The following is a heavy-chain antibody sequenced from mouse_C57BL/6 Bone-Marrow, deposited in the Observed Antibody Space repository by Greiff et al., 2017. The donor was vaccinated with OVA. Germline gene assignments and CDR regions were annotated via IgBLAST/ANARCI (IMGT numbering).Heavy chain of an antibody. CDR3: ARSSRDDYAMDY. D-gene: IGHD3-3*01. J-gene: IGHJ4*01. CDR1: GYTFTSYG. V-gene: IGHV1-81*01. Sequence: QVHVKQSGAELARPGASVKLSCKASGYTFTSYGISWVKQRTGQGLEWIGEIYPRSGNTYYNEKFKGKATLTADKSSSTAYMELRSLTSEDSAVYFCARSSRDDYAMDYWGQGTSVTVSS. CDR2: IYPRSGNT.